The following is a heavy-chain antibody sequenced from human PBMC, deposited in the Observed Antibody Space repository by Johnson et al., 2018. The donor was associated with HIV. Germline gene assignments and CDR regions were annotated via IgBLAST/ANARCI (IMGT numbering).Heavy chain of an antibody. CDR1: GFSFSSYG. CDR3: AKDPVARGFVFDGFDM. CDR2: IQYEGDTK. V-gene: IGHV3-30*02. D-gene: IGHD5-12*01. Sequence: QVHLVESGGGVVQPGGSLRLYCAASGFSFSSYGMHWVRQAPGKGLEWVAFIQYEGDTKDYADSVKGRFNIFRDNSENTLYLQMNSLRAEDTAVYYCAKDPVARGFVFDGFDMWGQGTMVTVS. J-gene: IGHJ3*02.